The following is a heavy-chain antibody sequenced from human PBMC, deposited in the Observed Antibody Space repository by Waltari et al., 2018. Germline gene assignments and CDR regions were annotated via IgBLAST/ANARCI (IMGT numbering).Heavy chain of an antibody. CDR3: AREEVYCSGGSCYSLYGWFDT. J-gene: IGHJ5*02. CDR1: GGSFSGSY. V-gene: IGHV4-34*01. D-gene: IGHD2-15*01. Sequence: QEQLQQWGAGLLTPSETLSLTCAVYGGSFSGSYWSWIRQPPGKGLEWIGEINHSGSTNYNPSLKSRVTISVDTSKNQFSLKLSSVTAADTAVYYCAREEVYCSGGSCYSLYGWFDTWGQGTLVTVSS. CDR2: INHSGST.